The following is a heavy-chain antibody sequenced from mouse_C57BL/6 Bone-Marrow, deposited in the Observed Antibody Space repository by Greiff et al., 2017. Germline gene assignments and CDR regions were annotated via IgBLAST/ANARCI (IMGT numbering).Heavy chain of an antibody. CDR2: IHPNSGST. CDR1: GYTFTSYW. V-gene: IGHV1-64*01. Sequence: QVQLQQSGAELVKPGASVKLSCKASGYTFTSYWMHWVKQRPGQGLEWIGMIHPNSGSTNYNEKFNSKATLTVDKSSSTAYMQLSSLTSEDSAVYYGARFEELRYYCAMDYWGQGTSVTVSS. CDR3: ARFEELRYYCAMDY. J-gene: IGHJ4*01.